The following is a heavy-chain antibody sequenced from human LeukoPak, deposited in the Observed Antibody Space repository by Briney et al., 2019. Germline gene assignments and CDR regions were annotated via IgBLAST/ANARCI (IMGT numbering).Heavy chain of an antibody. CDR2: ISGSGGST. CDR1: GFTFSSYA. V-gene: IGHV3-23*01. CDR3: ATPSLLYGAHYLPEYFQH. D-gene: IGHD4-17*01. Sequence: GGSLRLSCAASGFTFSSYAMSWVRQAPGKGLECVSAISGSGGSTYYADSVKGRFTISRDNSKNTLYLQMNSLRAEDTAVYYCATPSLLYGAHYLPEYFQHWGQGTLVTVSS. J-gene: IGHJ1*01.